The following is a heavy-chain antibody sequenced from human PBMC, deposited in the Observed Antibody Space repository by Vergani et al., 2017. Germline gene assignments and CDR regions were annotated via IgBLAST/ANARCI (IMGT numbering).Heavy chain of an antibody. D-gene: IGHD6-6*01. CDR2: SNAGNGNT. Sequence: QVQLVQSGAEVKKPGASVKVSCKASGYTFTSYAMHWVRQAPGQRLEWMGWSNAGNGNTNYAQKLQGRVTMTTDTSTSTAYMELRSLRSDDTAVYYCARDGGYSSSSRWAVVTPYYWGQGTLVTVSS. V-gene: IGHV1-3*01. CDR1: GYTFTSYA. CDR3: ARDGGYSSSSRWAVVTPYY. J-gene: IGHJ4*02.